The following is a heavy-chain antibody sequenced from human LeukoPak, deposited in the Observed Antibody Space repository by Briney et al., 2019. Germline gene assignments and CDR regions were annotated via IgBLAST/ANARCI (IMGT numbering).Heavy chain of an antibody. CDR2: IRSKANSYAT. D-gene: IGHD2-21*01. Sequence: TGGSLRLSCAASGFTFSGSAMHWVRQASGKGLEWVGRIRSKANSYATAYAASVKGRFTISRDDSKNTAYLQMNSLKTEDTAVYYCTSLIVVVNYYMDVWGKGTTVTISS. V-gene: IGHV3-73*01. J-gene: IGHJ6*03. CDR3: TSLIVVVNYYMDV. CDR1: GFTFSGSA.